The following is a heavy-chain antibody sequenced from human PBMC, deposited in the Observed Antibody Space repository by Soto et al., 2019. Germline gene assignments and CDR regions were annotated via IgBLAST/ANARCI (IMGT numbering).Heavy chain of an antibody. CDR1: GYTFTRYN. CDR3: VRVLSGTYFDDSDF. D-gene: IGHD3-9*01. J-gene: IGHJ4*02. CDR2: INVGNGNT. Sequence: GASVKVSCKTPGYTFTRYNIHWVRQAPGQRLEWMGWINVGNGNTNQVPRLQGRLTMTTDTSTSTAHMELRSLTSDDTALYYCVRVLSGTYFDDSDFWGQGTLVTVSS. V-gene: IGHV1-3*01.